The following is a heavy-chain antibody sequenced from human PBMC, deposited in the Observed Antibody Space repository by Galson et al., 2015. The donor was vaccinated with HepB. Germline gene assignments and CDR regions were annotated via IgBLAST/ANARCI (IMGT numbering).Heavy chain of an antibody. CDR3: ARVYSSGYQNAEYFQH. CDR1: GFTVSSNY. D-gene: IGHD3-22*01. CDR2: IYSGGST. Sequence: SLRLSCAASGFTVSSNYMSWVRQAPGKGLEWVSVIYSGGSTYYADSVKGRFTISRHNSKNTLYLQMNSLRAEDTAVYYCARVYSSGYQNAEYFQHWGQGTLVTVSS. V-gene: IGHV3-53*04. J-gene: IGHJ1*01.